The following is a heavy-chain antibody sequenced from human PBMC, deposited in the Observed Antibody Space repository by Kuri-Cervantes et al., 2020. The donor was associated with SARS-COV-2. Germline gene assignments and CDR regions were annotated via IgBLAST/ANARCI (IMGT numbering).Heavy chain of an antibody. V-gene: IGHV4-34*01. CDR3: ARDLSLATYYDFWSGLYYFDY. CDR1: GGSFSGYQ. Sequence: GSLRLSCAVYGGSFSGYQWSWIRQTPGMGLEWIGQINDSGATKYNPSLKSRVIVSMDKSKNQFSLKVNSVTAADTAVYYCARDLSLATYYDFWSGLYYFDYWGQGILVTVSS. CDR2: INDSGAT. D-gene: IGHD3-3*01. J-gene: IGHJ4*02.